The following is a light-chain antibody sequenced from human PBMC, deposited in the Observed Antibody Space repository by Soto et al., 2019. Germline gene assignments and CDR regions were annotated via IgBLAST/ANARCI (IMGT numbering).Light chain of an antibody. CDR3: SSYTISSTYV. CDR1: SSVFFIFTC. Sequence: QSVLTQPPSVSGSPGQSVAISCTGTSSVFFIFTCFSFYQQPPGTAPKFIIFDFIIRPSGFLVCFFGSKFGNTASLTFSGLQAEDEADYYCSSYTISSTYVFGTGTKVTVL. J-gene: IGLJ1*01. CDR2: DFI. V-gene: IGLV2-18*02.